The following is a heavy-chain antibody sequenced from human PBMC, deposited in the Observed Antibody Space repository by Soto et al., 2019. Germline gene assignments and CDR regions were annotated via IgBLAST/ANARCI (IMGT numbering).Heavy chain of an antibody. CDR3: AKVDSSGWYFDY. CDR2: ISGSGGSA. CDR1: GFTFSSYA. V-gene: IGHV3-23*01. D-gene: IGHD6-19*01. Sequence: GGSLRLSCAASGFTFSSYAMSWVRQAPGKGLEWVSAISGSGGSAYYADSVKGRFTISRDNSKNTLYLQMNSLRAEDTAVYYCAKVDSSGWYFDYWGQGTLVTVSS. J-gene: IGHJ4*02.